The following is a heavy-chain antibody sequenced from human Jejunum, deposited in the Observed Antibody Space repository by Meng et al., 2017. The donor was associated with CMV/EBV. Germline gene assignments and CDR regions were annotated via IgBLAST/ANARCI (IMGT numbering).Heavy chain of an antibody. D-gene: IGHD2-2*01. CDR1: GNTFNSYV. V-gene: IGHV1-46*02. CDR3: ARDFSSCYYY. J-gene: IGHJ4*02. Sequence: KGYGNTFNSYVRHWVRQAPGQGLEWMGIIKPSGGSTSYAQKFQGRVTMTRDTSTSTVYMELSSLRSEDTAVYYCARDFSSCYYYWGQGTLVTVSS. CDR2: IKPSGGST.